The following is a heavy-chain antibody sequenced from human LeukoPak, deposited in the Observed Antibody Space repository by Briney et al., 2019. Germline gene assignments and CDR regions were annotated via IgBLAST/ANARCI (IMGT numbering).Heavy chain of an antibody. CDR1: GFTFSSFW. D-gene: IGHD4-17*01. CDR3: ARGGYGAHMG. J-gene: IGHJ4*02. CDR2: LNGDGSTT. Sequence: GGSLRLSCAASGFTFSSFWMHWVRQVPGKGLVWVSGLNGDGSTTGYADSVRGRFTISRDNAKSTLYLQMNSLRAEDTAVYYCARGGYGAHMGWGQGTLVTVSS. V-gene: IGHV3-74*01.